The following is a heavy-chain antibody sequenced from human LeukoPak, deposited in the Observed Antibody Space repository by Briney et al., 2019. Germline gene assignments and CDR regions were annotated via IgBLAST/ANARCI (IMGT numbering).Heavy chain of an antibody. D-gene: IGHD6-13*01. J-gene: IGHJ5*02. V-gene: IGHV4-59*01. CDR3: AKAAGYSTIYWFDP. Sequence: SETLSLTCTVSGGSIRSSHWSWIRQPPGXGLEFIGYIYYSGTSNYNPSLKSRVTMSVDTSNNQFSLKLNSVTAADTAVYYCAKAAGYSTIYWFDPWGQGTLVTVS. CDR1: GGSIRSSH. CDR2: IYYSGTS.